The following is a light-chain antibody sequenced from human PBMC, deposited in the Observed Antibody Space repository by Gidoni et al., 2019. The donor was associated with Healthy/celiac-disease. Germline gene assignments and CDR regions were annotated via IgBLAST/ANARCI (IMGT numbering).Light chain of an antibody. Sequence: DIHMTQSPSSLSASVGDRVTITCRASLTISSYLNWYQQQPGKAPKLLIYASSSVKSGVPSMFSGSGSGTDFTLTISSLQPEDFATYYCQQSYTHPQTFGQGTKLEIK. V-gene: IGKV1-39*01. J-gene: IGKJ2*01. CDR3: QQSYTHPQT. CDR1: LTISSY. CDR2: ASS.